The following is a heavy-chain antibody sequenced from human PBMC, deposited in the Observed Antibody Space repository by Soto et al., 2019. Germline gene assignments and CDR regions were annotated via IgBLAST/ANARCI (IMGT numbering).Heavy chain of an antibody. D-gene: IGHD4-17*01. J-gene: IGHJ6*04. CDR1: GGTCSSYA. Sequence: QVQLVQSGAEVKKPGSSVKVSCKASGGTCSSYAISWVRQAPGQGLEWMGGIIPIFGTANDAQKFQGRVTITADESTSTAYMELSSLRSEDTAVYYCARDSRPAYGDSLHYYYGMDVWGKGTTVTVSS. CDR2: IIPIFGTA. CDR3: ARDSRPAYGDSLHYYYGMDV. V-gene: IGHV1-69*01.